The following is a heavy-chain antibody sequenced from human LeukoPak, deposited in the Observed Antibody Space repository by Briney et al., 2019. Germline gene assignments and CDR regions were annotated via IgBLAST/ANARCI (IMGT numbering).Heavy chain of an antibody. V-gene: IGHV4-4*02. CDR1: GGSITTTNF. J-gene: IGHJ5*02. CDR3: SRESGPYCPFGH. Sequence: PSETLSLTCGVSGGSITTTNFWSWVRQPPGAGLEWIGEISLRGRTQYNPTLKSRVNISIDESKNHLYLGLSSVTAADTGVYYCSRESGPYCPFGHWGQGTLVAVTS. D-gene: IGHD1-26*01. CDR2: ISLRGRT.